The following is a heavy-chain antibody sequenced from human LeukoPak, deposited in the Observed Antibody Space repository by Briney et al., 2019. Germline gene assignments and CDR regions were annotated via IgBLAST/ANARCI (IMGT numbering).Heavy chain of an antibody. D-gene: IGHD1-26*01. V-gene: IGHV1-18*01. J-gene: IGHJ5*02. CDR1: GYTFTSYG. CDR3: AMCSWSNNWFDH. CDR2: ISAYNGNT. Sequence: ASVMVSCKASGYTFTSYGISWVRQAPGQGLEWMGWISAYNGNTNYAQKLQGRVTMTTDTSTSTAYMDLRSLRSDDTAVYYCAMCSWSNNWFDHWGQGTLVTVSS.